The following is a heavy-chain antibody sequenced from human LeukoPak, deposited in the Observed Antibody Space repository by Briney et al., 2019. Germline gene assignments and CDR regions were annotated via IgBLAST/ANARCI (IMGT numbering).Heavy chain of an antibody. V-gene: IGHV3-53*01. D-gene: IGHD3-22*01. Sequence: SGGSLRLSCAASGFAVSNNYMTWVRQAAGKGMEWVSVIYSDGSIFYADSVKGRFTISRDNAKNSLYLQMNSLRDEDTAVYYCARRMDSSGYSYFDYWGQGTLVTVSS. CDR2: IYSDGSI. J-gene: IGHJ4*02. CDR3: ARRMDSSGYSYFDY. CDR1: GFAVSNNY.